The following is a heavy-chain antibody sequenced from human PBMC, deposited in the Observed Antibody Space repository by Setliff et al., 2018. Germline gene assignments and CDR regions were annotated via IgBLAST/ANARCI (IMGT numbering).Heavy chain of an antibody. Sequence: PSETLSLTCTVSGGSISSSSYYWGWIRQPPGKGLEWIGSIYYSGSTYYNPSLKSRVTISVDTSKNQFSLKLSSVTAADTAVYYCARHGLQFLEWLSAFDYWGQGTLVTAPQ. V-gene: IGHV4-39*01. J-gene: IGHJ4*02. CDR2: IYYSGST. CDR3: ARHGLQFLEWLSAFDY. D-gene: IGHD3-3*01. CDR1: GGSISSSSYY.